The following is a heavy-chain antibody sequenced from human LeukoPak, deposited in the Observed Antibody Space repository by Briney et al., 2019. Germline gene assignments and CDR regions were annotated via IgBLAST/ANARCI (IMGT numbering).Heavy chain of an antibody. CDR1: GYTFTSYY. CDR2: INPSGGST. Sequence: ASVKVSCKASGYTFTSYYMHWVRQAPGQGLEWMGIINPSGGSTSYAQKFRGRVTMTRDMSTSTVYMELSSLRSEDTAVYYCARENRTDAFDIWGQGTMVTVSS. V-gene: IGHV1-46*01. J-gene: IGHJ3*02. CDR3: ARENRTDAFDI.